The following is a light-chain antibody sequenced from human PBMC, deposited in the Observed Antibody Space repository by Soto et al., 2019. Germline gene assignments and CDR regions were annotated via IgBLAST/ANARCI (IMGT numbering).Light chain of an antibody. J-gene: IGKJ5*01. CDR3: QQSYSTPPTT. CDR2: ATS. V-gene: IGKV1-39*01. Sequence: DLQLTQSPSSLSASVGDSVTITCRASQSISSYLNWYQQRPGKAPNLLIYATSSLRTGVPSRFRGSRSGADFTLTISNLQPEDFATYYCQQSYSTPPTTFGQGTRLEIK. CDR1: QSISSY.